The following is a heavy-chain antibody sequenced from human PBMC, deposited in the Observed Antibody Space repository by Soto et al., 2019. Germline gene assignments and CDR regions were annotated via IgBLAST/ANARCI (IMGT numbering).Heavy chain of an antibody. CDR3: VRDNYYYGMDV. Sequence: PGGSLRLSCAAYGFDASDNFMTWVRQAPGKGLEWVSSINNAGTTFYADSVKGRFTISRDDSKNTLFLQMNSLRVEDTAMYYCVRDNYYYGMDVWGQGTAVTVSS. CDR1: GFDASDNF. J-gene: IGHJ6*02. V-gene: IGHV3-66*01. CDR2: INNAGTT.